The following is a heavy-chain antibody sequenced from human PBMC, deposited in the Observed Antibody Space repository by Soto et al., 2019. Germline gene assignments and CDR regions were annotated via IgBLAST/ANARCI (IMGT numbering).Heavy chain of an antibody. Sequence: SETLSLTCTVSGDSIRNRNYYWGWIRQPPGKGLEWIVSRYDDASTFYNPSLKSRVTISVDTSKKQLSLKVTSVTAADTAVYYCARGIYLGPSRYYIDFWGQGTLVTVSS. J-gene: IGHJ4*02. V-gene: IGHV4-39*01. CDR3: ARGIYLGPSRYYIDF. D-gene: IGHD3-22*01. CDR1: GDSIRNRNYY. CDR2: RYDDAST.